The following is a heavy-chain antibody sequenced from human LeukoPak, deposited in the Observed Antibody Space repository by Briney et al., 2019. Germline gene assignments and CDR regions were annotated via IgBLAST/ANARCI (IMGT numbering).Heavy chain of an antibody. V-gene: IGHV3-23*01. Sequence: GGSLRLSCAASGFTFSSYAMSWVRQAPGKGLEWVSAISGSGGSTYYADSVKGRFTISRDNSKNTLYLQMNSLRAEDTAVYYCAKGRRFLEWLLYYYFDYWGQGTLVTVSS. CDR3: AKGRRFLEWLLYYYFDY. J-gene: IGHJ4*02. D-gene: IGHD3-3*01. CDR1: GFTFSSYA. CDR2: ISGSGGST.